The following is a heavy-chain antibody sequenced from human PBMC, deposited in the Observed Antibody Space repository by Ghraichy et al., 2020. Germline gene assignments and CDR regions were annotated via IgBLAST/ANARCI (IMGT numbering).Heavy chain of an antibody. CDR1: GGTFSNYP. D-gene: IGHD6-13*01. V-gene: IGHV1-69*06. J-gene: IGHJ4*02. CDR3: ARDSVEYSASWTFDY. CDR2: IMPMFESA. Sequence: SVKVSCKASGGTFSNYPTSWVRQAPGQGLEWMGGIMPMFESANYARKFQDRVTITADTSTSTVYMELTNLRSDDTAMFYCARDSVEYSASWTFDYWGQGSLVTVSS.